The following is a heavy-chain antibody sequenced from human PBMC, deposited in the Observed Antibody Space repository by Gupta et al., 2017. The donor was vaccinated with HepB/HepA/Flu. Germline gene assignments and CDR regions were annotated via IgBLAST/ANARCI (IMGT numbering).Heavy chain of an antibody. Sequence: EVQLVESGGGLVKPGGSLRLSCAASGFTFSSYSMNWVRQAPGKGLEWVSSISSSSSYIYYADSVKGRFTISRDNAKNSLYLQMNSLRAEDTAVYYCASLPLKLSVTTFFGVGDYWGQGTLVTVSS. V-gene: IGHV3-21*01. D-gene: IGHD3-3*01. CDR3: ASLPLKLSVTTFFGVGDY. CDR1: GFTFSSYS. CDR2: ISSSSSYI. J-gene: IGHJ4*02.